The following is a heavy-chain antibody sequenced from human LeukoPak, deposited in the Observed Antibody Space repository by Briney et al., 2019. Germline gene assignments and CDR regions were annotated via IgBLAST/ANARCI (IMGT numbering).Heavy chain of an antibody. CDR2: IDTSGST. Sequence: PSETLSLTCTVSGGSITDYFWTWIRQRAGQGLEWIGRIDTSGSTNHNPSLKSRATMSVDTSKTQFSLKLSSVTAADTAVYYCAREITRGSDAFDIWGQGTMVTVSS. J-gene: IGHJ3*02. CDR3: AREITRGSDAFDI. D-gene: IGHD5-24*01. CDR1: GGSITDYF. V-gene: IGHV4-4*07.